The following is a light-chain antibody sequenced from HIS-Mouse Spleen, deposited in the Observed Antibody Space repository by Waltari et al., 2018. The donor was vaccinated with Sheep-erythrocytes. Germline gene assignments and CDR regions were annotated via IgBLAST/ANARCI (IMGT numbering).Light chain of an antibody. Sequence: EIVLTQSPATLSLSPGERATLSCRASQSVSSNLAWYQQKPGQAPRLRIYDASNRATGIPARFSGSGSGTDFTLTISSLEPEDFAVYYCQQRSNWYTFGQGTKLEIK. V-gene: IGKV3-11*01. CDR1: QSVSSN. CDR3: QQRSNWYT. J-gene: IGKJ2*01. CDR2: DAS.